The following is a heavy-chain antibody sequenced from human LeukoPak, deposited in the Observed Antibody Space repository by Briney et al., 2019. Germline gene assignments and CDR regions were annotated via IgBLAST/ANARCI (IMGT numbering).Heavy chain of an antibody. D-gene: IGHD3-10*01. CDR3: ARDVMTSSGAFDI. V-gene: IGHV3-30*02. CDR1: GFTFSSYG. CDR2: IRSDEGNK. Sequence: GGSLRLSCAASGFTFSSYGMHWVRQAPGKGLEWVAFIRSDEGNKYYADSVKGRFTISRDNAKNTLYLQMNSLRAEDTAVYYCARDVMTSSGAFDIWGQGTMVTVSS. J-gene: IGHJ3*02.